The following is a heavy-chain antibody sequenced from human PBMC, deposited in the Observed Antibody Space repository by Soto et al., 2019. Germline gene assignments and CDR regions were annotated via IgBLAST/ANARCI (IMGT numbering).Heavy chain of an antibody. D-gene: IGHD3-10*01. V-gene: IGHV4-30-2*01. CDR3: ARKNRFGELLGFFDP. Sequence: SETLSLTCAASGGSISTGGYSWAWIRHPPGKGLEWIGYIYHSGSTYYNPSLKSRGTISVDRNKNQFSQKLSSGTAADTAVYYCARKNRFGELLGFFDPWGQGTLVTVSS. CDR1: GGSISTGGYS. J-gene: IGHJ5*02. CDR2: IYHSGST.